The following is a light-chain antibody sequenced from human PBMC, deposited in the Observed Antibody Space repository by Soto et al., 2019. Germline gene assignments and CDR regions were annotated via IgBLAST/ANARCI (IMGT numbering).Light chain of an antibody. Sequence: QTVVTQPPSAFGTPGQTVTISCSGSSSNIASYSVYWYQQLPGTAPKLLIYENNQRPSGVPDRFSGSKSDTSASLAIAGLRSGDEADYYCAAWDDSLTILFGGGTKLTVL. J-gene: IGLJ2*01. V-gene: IGLV1-47*01. CDR3: AAWDDSLTIL. CDR2: ENN. CDR1: SSNIASYS.